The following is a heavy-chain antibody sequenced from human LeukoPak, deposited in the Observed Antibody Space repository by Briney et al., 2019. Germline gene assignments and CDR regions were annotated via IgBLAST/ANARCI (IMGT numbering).Heavy chain of an antibody. Sequence: GASVKVSCKASGYTVTGYYMHWVRQAPGQGLEWMGWINPNSGGTNYAQKFQGRVTMTRDTSISTAYMELSRLRSDDTAVYYCARECIAVAGTRWFDPWGQGTLVTVSS. J-gene: IGHJ5*02. CDR1: GYTVTGYY. CDR2: INPNSGGT. CDR3: ARECIAVAGTRWFDP. V-gene: IGHV1-2*02. D-gene: IGHD6-19*01.